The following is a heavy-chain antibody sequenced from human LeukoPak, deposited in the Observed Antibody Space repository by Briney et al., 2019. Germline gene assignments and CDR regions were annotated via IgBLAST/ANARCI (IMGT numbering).Heavy chain of an antibody. D-gene: IGHD4-17*01. V-gene: IGHV4-39*01. J-gene: IGHJ4*02. CDR2: IYYSGST. CDR1: GGSISSYY. CDR3: ARTTTVTLYYFDY. Sequence: SETLSLTCTVSGGSISSYYWSWIRQPPGKGLAWTGSIYYSGSTYYNPSLKSRVTISVDTSKNQFSLKLSSVTAADTAVYYCARTTTVTLYYFDYWGQGTLVTVSS.